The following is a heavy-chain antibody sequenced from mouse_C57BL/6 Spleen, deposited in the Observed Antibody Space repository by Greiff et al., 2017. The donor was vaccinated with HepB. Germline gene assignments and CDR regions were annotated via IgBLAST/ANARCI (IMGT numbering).Heavy chain of an antibody. CDR2: IYPGDGDT. Sequence: VQLKQSGPELVKPGASVKISCKASGYAFSSSWMNWVKQRPGKGLEWIGRIYPGDGDTNYNGKFKGKATLTADKSSSTAYMQLSSLTSEDSAVYCCARGPHYYGSSRYYFDYWGQGTTLTVSS. CDR1: GYAFSSSW. J-gene: IGHJ2*01. D-gene: IGHD1-1*01. CDR3: ARGPHYYGSSRYYFDY. V-gene: IGHV1-82*01.